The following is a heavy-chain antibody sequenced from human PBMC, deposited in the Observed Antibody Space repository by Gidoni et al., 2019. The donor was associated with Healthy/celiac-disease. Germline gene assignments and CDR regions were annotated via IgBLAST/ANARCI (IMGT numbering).Heavy chain of an antibody. D-gene: IGHD3-22*01. CDR1: GGSISSYY. CDR2: IYYSGST. J-gene: IGHJ6*02. CDR3: ARSLPDYYDSSGSHPAYYYYGMDV. Sequence: QVQLQESGPGLVKPSETLSLTCTVSGGSISSYYWSWLRQPPGKGLEWIGYIYYSGSTNYNPSLKSRVTISVDTSKNQFSLKLSSVTAADTAVYYCARSLPDYYDSSGSHPAYYYYGMDVWGQGTTVTVSS. V-gene: IGHV4-59*01.